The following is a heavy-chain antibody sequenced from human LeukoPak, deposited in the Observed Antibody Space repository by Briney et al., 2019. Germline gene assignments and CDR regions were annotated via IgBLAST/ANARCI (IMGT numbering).Heavy chain of an antibody. J-gene: IGHJ3*02. CDR2: ISGSGGGT. D-gene: IGHD3-22*01. V-gene: IGHV3-23*01. CDR3: AKDYLDISGYYNYDAFHI. Sequence: PGGSLRLSCAASGFTVSSSYMSWVRQAPGKGLEWVSSISGSGGGTFYADSVKGRFTISRDNSKNTLYLQMDSLRAEDTAVYYCAKDYLDISGYYNYDAFHIWGQGTMVTVSS. CDR1: GFTVSSSY.